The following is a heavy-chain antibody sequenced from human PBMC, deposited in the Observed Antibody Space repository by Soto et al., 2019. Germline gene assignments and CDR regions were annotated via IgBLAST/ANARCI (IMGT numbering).Heavy chain of an antibody. CDR2: ISSNGGST. Sequence: GGSLRLSCAAAGFTFSSYAMHWVRQAPGKGLEYVSAISSNGGSTYYANSVKGRFTISRDNSKNTLYLQMGSLRAEDMAVYYCARGVVVVAATYGMDVWGQGTTVTVSS. J-gene: IGHJ6*02. CDR3: ARGVVVVAATYGMDV. CDR1: GFTFSSYA. D-gene: IGHD2-15*01. V-gene: IGHV3-64*01.